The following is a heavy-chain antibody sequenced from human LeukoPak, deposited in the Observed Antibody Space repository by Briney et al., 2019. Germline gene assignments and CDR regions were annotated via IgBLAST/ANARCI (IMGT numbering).Heavy chain of an antibody. CDR3: ARSKAHLSTSWYGTWFDP. D-gene: IGHD2-2*01. CDR2: IYYSGST. CDR1: GGSVSSSSNY. V-gene: IGHV4-39*01. J-gene: IGHJ5*02. Sequence: SETLSLTCTVSGGSVSSSSNYWGWIRQPPGKGLEWIGSIYYSGSTYYNPSLKSRVTISVDTSKNQFSLKLSSVTAADTAVYYCARSKAHLSTSWYGTWFDPWGQGTLVTVSS.